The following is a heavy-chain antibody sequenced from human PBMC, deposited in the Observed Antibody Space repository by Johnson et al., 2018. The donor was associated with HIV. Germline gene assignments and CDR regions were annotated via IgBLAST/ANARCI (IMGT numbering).Heavy chain of an antibody. V-gene: IGHV3-23*01. J-gene: IGHJ3*02. CDR3: AKLLAYPPDAFDI. Sequence: VQLLESGGGLVQPGGSLRLSCAASESTFSRYAMSWVRQAPGRGLEWVSSISGSGRSTYYPDSVTGRFTISRDNSKNTLYLQMNSLRAEDTAVYYCAKLLAYPPDAFDIWGQGTMVTVSS. CDR2: ISGSGRST. CDR1: ESTFSRYA.